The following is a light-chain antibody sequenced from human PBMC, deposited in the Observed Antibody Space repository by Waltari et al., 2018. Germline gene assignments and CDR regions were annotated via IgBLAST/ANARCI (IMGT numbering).Light chain of an antibody. J-gene: IGLJ2*01. CDR3: SSYTSSSYVI. V-gene: IGLV2-14*01. CDR2: DVS. Sequence: QSALTQPASVSGSPVPSITISCSGTSRDVGGYNFFSWYQQHPGKDPKLMTYDVSKRPSGVSNRFSGSKSGNTASLTISGLQADDEADYYCSSYTSSSYVIFGGGTKLTVL. CDR1: SRDVGGYNF.